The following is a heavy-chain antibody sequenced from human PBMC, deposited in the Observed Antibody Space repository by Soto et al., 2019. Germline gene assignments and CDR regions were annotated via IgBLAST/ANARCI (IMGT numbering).Heavy chain of an antibody. V-gene: IGHV1-69*14. CDR3: ARELPPAPGSFREDALDI. J-gene: IGHJ3*02. Sequence: QVQLVQSGAELKKPGSSAKVSCQASGGTFSNYAISWVRQAPGQGLEWMGKIIPIFGTTNYAQNFRGRVTITADKNTTTAYMEISSLRSDDTALYYCARELPPAPGSFREDALDIWGQGTMITVSS. D-gene: IGHD6-13*01. CDR1: GGTFSNYA. CDR2: IIPIFGTT.